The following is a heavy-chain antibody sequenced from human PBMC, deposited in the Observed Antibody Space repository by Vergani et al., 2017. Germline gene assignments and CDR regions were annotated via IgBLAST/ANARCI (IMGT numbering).Heavy chain of an antibody. CDR3: ARARRFRFRVVWENWFDP. V-gene: IGHV3-74*01. D-gene: IGHD3-3*01. CDR1: GFTFNEYW. CDR2: MNGDGDTI. J-gene: IGHJ5*02. Sequence: EVELVESGGGLVQPGGSLRLSCAASGFTFNEYWMHWARQVPGKGLVWVSGMNGDGDTISYADSVKGRFTISRDNAKNTLFLQMNSLRAEDTAVYYCARARRFRFRVVWENWFDPWGQGTLVTVSS.